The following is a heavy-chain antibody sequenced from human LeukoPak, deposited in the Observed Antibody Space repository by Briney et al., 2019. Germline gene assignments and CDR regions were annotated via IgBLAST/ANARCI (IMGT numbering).Heavy chain of an antibody. CDR2: ISGSGGST. D-gene: IGHD2-15*01. CDR1: GFTFSSYA. J-gene: IGHJ1*01. CDR3: AKDSPALVVATTAYFQH. V-gene: IGHV3-23*01. Sequence: PGGSLRLSCAASGFTFSSYAMSWVRQAPGKGLEWVSAISGSGGSTYYADSVKGRFTISRDNSKNTLYLQMNSLRAEDTAVYYCAKDSPALVVATTAYFQHWGQGTLVTVSS.